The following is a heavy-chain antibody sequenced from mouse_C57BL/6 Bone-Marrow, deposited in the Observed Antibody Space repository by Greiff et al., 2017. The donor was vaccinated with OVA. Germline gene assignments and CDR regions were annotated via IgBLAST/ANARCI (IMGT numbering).Heavy chain of an antibody. CDR3: ATDGIFAY. Sequence: DVKLQESGPGLVKPSQSLSLTCSVTGYSITSGYYWNWIRQFPGNKLEWMGYISYDGSNNYNPSLKNRISITRDTSKNQFFLKLNSVTTEDTATYYCATDGIFAYWGQGTLVTVSA. CDR1: GYSITSGYY. CDR2: ISYDGSN. V-gene: IGHV3-6*01. J-gene: IGHJ3*01. D-gene: IGHD2-1*01.